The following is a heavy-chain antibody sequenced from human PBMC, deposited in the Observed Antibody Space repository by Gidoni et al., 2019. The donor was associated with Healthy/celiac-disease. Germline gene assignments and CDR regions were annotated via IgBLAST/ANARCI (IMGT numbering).Heavy chain of an antibody. J-gene: IGHJ6*02. CDR2: ISSSSSYI. D-gene: IGHD6-13*01. Sequence: EVQLVESGGGLVTPGGSLRLSCAASGCTFSSYSMNWVRQAPGKGLEWVSSISSSSSYIYYADSVKGRFTISRDNAKNSLYLQMNSLRAEDTAVYYCAREDSSSSYYYYGMDVWGQGTTVTVSS. V-gene: IGHV3-21*01. CDR1: GCTFSSYS. CDR3: AREDSSSSYYYYGMDV.